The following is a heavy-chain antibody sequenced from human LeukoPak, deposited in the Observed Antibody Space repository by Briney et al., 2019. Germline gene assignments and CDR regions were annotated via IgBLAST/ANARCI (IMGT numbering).Heavy chain of an antibody. V-gene: IGHV3-23*01. Sequence: GGSLRLSCTAAGFTFSTYAMGWARQAPGKGLEWVSGIGSNGVDTYYADSAKGRFTISRDNAKNSLYLQMNSLRAEDTAVYYCAKGSGDYWGQGTLITVSS. J-gene: IGHJ4*02. D-gene: IGHD1-26*01. CDR1: GFTFSTYA. CDR2: IGSNGVDT. CDR3: AKGSGDY.